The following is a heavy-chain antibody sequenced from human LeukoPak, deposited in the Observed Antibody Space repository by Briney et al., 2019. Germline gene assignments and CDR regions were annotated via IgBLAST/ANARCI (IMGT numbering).Heavy chain of an antibody. CDR2: INHSGST. CDR1: GGSFSGFY. D-gene: IGHD2-21*01. J-gene: IGHJ3*02. Sequence: SETLSLTCAVYGGSFSGFYWSCIRQPPGKGLEWIGEINHSGSTNYIPSLKSRVTISVDTSKNQFSLKLSSVTAADTAVYYCARVVIATDAFDIWGQGTMFTVSS. V-gene: IGHV4-34*01. CDR3: ARVVIATDAFDI.